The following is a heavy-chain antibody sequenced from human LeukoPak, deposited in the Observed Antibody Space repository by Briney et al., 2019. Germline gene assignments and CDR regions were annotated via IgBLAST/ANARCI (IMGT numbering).Heavy chain of an antibody. CDR2: VKRKTDGGTT. CDR1: GFTFTNAW. D-gene: IGHD6-13*01. CDR3: TTNGYSSIYYNLPF. J-gene: IGHJ4*02. V-gene: IGHV3-15*01. Sequence: PGGSLRLSCAASGFTFTNAWMSWVRQAPGKGLEWVGRVKRKTDGGTTDYGAPVKGRFTISRDDSENTLYLQMDSLRTEDTAVYYCTTNGYSSIYYNLPFWGQGTLVTVSS.